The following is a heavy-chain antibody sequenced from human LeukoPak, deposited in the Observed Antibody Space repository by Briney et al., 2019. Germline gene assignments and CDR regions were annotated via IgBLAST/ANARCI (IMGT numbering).Heavy chain of an antibody. CDR3: ARESGYSSGWHNYNWFDP. V-gene: IGHV3-74*01. J-gene: IGHJ5*02. CDR2: INSDGSST. D-gene: IGHD6-19*01. Sequence: GGSLRLSCAASGFTFSSYWMHWVRQAPGKGPVWVSRINSDGSSTSYADSVKGRFTISRDNAKNTLYLQMNSLRAEDTAVYYCARESGYSSGWHNYNWFDPWGQGTLVTVSS. CDR1: GFTFSSYW.